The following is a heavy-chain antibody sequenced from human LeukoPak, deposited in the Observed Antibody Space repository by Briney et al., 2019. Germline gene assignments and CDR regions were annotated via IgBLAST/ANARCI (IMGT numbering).Heavy chain of an antibody. CDR1: GFTFSSYS. V-gene: IGHV3-21*01. Sequence: GGSLRLSCAASGFTFSSYSINWVRQAPGKGLEWVSSISSSSSYIYYADSVKGRFTISRDNAKNSLYLQMNSLRAEDTAVYYCARDQSGIAAGALSDWGQGTLVTVSS. J-gene: IGHJ4*02. CDR3: ARDQSGIAAGALSD. CDR2: ISSSSSYI. D-gene: IGHD6-13*01.